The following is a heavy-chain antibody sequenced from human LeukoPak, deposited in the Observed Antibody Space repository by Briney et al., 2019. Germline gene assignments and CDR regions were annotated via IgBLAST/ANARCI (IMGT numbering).Heavy chain of an antibody. V-gene: IGHV3-23*01. CDR3: AKLLYYYDSSQPY. CDR2: IDGGGGST. Sequence: GGSLRLSCAASGFTFSNFVMSWVRQAPGKGLEWVSYIDGGGGSTNYADSVKGRFTISRDNSKNTLYLQMNSLRAEDTAVYYCAKLLYYYDSSQPYWGQGTLVTVSS. D-gene: IGHD3-22*01. CDR1: GFTFSNFV. J-gene: IGHJ4*02.